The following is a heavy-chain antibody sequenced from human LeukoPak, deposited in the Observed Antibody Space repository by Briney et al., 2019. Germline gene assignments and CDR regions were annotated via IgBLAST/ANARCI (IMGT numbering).Heavy chain of an antibody. D-gene: IGHD3-10*01. Sequence: GGSLRLSCAASGFTFSNFWMHWVRQAPGKGLVWVALIYGDGSFTRYADSVKGRFTISRDNAKNSLYLQMNSLRADDTGVYYCARDRRGPFDYWGQGTLVTVSS. CDR3: ARDRRGPFDY. J-gene: IGHJ4*02. CDR1: GFTFSNFW. CDR2: IYGDGSFT. V-gene: IGHV3-74*01.